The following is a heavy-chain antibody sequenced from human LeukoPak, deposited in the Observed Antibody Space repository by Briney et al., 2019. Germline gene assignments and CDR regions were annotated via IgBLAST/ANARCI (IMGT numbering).Heavy chain of an antibody. V-gene: IGHV4-4*07. CDR2: VFSSGST. J-gene: IGHJ4*02. CDR3: ARVGSGYDFFDY. CDR1: GGAISGYY. Sequence: SETLSLTCTVSGGAISGYYWSWIRQPAGKGLEWLGRVFSSGSTKYNPSLESRVTMSVDTSKNQFSLKLNFVTAADTAVYYCARVGSGYDFFDYWGQGTLVTVSS. D-gene: IGHD3/OR15-3a*01.